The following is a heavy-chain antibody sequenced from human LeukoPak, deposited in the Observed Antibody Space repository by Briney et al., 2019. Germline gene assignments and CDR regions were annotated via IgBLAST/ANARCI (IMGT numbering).Heavy chain of an antibody. V-gene: IGHV1-2*02. D-gene: IGHD1-14*01. Sequence: GASVKVSCKASGYTFTGYDMHWVRQAPGQGLEWMGWINPNSGGTNYAQKFQGRVTMTRDTSISTAYMELSRLRSDDTAVYYCARETADGGALFDYWGQGTLVTVSS. J-gene: IGHJ4*02. CDR3: ARETADGGALFDY. CDR1: GYTFTGYD. CDR2: INPNSGGT.